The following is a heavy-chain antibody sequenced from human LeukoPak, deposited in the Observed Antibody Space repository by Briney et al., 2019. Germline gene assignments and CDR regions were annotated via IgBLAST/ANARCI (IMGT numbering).Heavy chain of an antibody. Sequence: SVNVSCKSSGGTFSSYAISWVRQAPRQGLEWMGMITPILGIANYAQKFQGRVTITADKSTSTAYMELSSLRSEDTAVYYCASALYYYDSSGYSLGYWGQGTLVTVSS. J-gene: IGHJ4*02. CDR3: ASALYYYDSSGYSLGY. CDR2: ITPILGIA. D-gene: IGHD3-22*01. V-gene: IGHV1-69*04. CDR1: GGTFSSYA.